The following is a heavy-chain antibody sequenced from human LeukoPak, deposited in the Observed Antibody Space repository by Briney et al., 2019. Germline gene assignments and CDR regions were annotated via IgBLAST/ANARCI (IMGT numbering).Heavy chain of an antibody. CDR3: TRDPIAAAASGGDN. Sequence: GGSLRLSCAASGFTFSGYSMNWVRQAPGKGLEWVSSITSRSSYMYYGDSVKGRFTISRDNAKNSLYLQMNSLGAEDTAVYYCTRDPIAAAASGGDNWGQGTLVTVSS. D-gene: IGHD6-13*01. CDR2: ITSRSSYM. V-gene: IGHV3-21*01. J-gene: IGHJ4*02. CDR1: GFTFSGYS.